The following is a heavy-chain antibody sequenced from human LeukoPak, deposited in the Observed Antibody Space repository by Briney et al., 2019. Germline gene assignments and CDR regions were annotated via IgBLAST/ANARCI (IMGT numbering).Heavy chain of an antibody. CDR1: GFTFSSYG. D-gene: IGHD2-21*01. CDR2: IWYDGSNK. V-gene: IGHV3-33*01. CDR3: VDLWFRIKVVS. J-gene: IGHJ3*01. Sequence: PGRSLRLSCAASGFTFSSYGMHWVRQAPGKGLEWVAVIWYDGSNKYYADSVKGRFTTSRDNSKNTLFLQMSSLRAEDTAVYYCVDLWFRIKVVSWGQGTMVTVSS.